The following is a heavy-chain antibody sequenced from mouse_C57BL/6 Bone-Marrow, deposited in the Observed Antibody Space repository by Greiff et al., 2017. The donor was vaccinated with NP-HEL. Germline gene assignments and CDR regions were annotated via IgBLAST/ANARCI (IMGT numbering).Heavy chain of an antibody. D-gene: IGHD1-1*01. CDR1: GFTFSDYY. J-gene: IGHJ4*01. CDR2: ISNGGGST. V-gene: IGHV5-12*01. Sequence: EVKLVESGGGLVQPGGSLKLSCAASGFTFSDYYMYWVRQTPETRLEWVAYISNGGGSTYYPDTVKGRFTISRDNAKNTLYLQMSRLKSEDTAMYYCARHPYYYGSSYDYAMDYWGQGTSVTVSS. CDR3: ARHPYYYGSSYDYAMDY.